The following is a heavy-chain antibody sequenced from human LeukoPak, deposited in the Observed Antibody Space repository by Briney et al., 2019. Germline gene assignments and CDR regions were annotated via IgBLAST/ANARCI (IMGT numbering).Heavy chain of an antibody. CDR3: ARGRNYYDSSRYYYEGDAFDI. V-gene: IGHV1-46*01. J-gene: IGHJ3*02. Sequence: ASVKVSCKASGYTFTGYYMHWVRQAPGQGLEWMGIINPSGGSIRYAQKFQGRVTMTRDTSTSTVYMELSSLRSEDTAVYYCARGRNYYDSSRYYYEGDAFDIWGQGTMVTVSP. CDR1: GYTFTGYY. D-gene: IGHD3-22*01. CDR2: INPSGGSI.